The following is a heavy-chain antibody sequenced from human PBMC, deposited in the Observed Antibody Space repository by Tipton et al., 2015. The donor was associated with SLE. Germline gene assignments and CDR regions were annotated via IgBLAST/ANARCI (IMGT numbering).Heavy chain of an antibody. CDR1: GYSFTSYW. CDR3: ARVYSHSWPPGAFDI. J-gene: IGHJ3*02. D-gene: IGHD6-13*01. CDR2: IYPGDSDT. Sequence: QLVQSGAEVKKPGESLKISCKGSGYSFTSYWIGWVRQMPGKGLEWMGIIYPGDSDTRYSPSFQGQVTISADKSISTAYLQWSSLKASDTAIYYCARVYSHSWPPGAFDIWGQRTMVTVSS. V-gene: IGHV5-51*03.